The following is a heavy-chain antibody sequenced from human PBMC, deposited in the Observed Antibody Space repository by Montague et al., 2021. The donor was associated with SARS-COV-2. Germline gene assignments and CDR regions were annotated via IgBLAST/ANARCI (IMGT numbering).Heavy chain of an antibody. CDR3: ARDPGYYYDSSGLIDY. J-gene: IGHJ4*02. Sequence: SLTLSCAASGFTFSSYSMNWVRQAPVKGLEWVSSISSSSSYIYYXDSVKGRFTISRDNAKNSLYLQMNSLRAEDTAVYYCARDPGYYYDSSGLIDYWGQGTLVTVSS. V-gene: IGHV3-21*01. CDR1: GFTFSSYS. D-gene: IGHD3-22*01. CDR2: ISSSSSYI.